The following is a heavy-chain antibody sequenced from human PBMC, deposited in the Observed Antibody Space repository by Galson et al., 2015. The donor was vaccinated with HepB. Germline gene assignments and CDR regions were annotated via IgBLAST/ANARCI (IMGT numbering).Heavy chain of an antibody. CDR1: GFTFSSYW. CDR3: ARTGPSRYDFWRGYYTQDAFDI. J-gene: IGHJ3*02. D-gene: IGHD3-3*01. Sequence: SLRLSCAASGFTFSSYWMSWVRQAPGKGLEWVANIKQDGSEKSYVDAVKGRLTISRDNAKNSLYLKMNSLRAEDKAVYYCARTGPSRYDFWRGYYTQDAFDIWGHGTMVTVSS. V-gene: IGHV3-7*01. CDR2: IKQDGSEK.